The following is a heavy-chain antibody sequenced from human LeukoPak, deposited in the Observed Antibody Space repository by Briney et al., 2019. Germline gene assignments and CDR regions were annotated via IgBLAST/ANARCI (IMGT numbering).Heavy chain of an antibody. CDR2: IKSKAYGGTT. V-gene: IGHV3-15*01. CDR1: GFTVSNAW. D-gene: IGHD6-19*01. CDR3: TRVWEWLARGLSDY. Sequence: GGSLRLSCVVSGFTVSNAWMSWVRQAPGKGLEWVGRIKSKAYGGTTEYAASVKGRFTISRDDSKSIAYLQMNSLKTEDTAVYYCTRVWEWLARGLSDYWGQGTLVTVSS. J-gene: IGHJ4*02.